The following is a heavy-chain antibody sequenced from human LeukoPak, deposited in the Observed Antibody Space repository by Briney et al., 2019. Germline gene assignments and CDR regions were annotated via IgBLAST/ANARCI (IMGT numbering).Heavy chain of an antibody. V-gene: IGHV3-21*01. J-gene: IGHJ4*02. CDR1: GSTFSSYS. CDR2: ISSSSSYI. Sequence: GGSLSLSWAASGSTFSSYSMTWFGQPPGKGLKWFSSISSSSSYIYYADSVKGRFTISRDNAKNSLYLQMNSLRAEDTAVYYCANGRQWLASGYWGQGTLVTVSS. D-gene: IGHD6-19*01. CDR3: ANGRQWLASGY.